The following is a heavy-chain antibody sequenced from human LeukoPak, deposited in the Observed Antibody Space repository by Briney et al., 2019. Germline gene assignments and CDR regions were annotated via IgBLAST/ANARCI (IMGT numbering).Heavy chain of an antibody. CDR1: GGSISSGSYS. CDR2: IYPREST. V-gene: IGHV4-30-2*01. CDR3: ARFSPRAMGNYLDF. Sequence: PSETLSLTCTVSGGSISSGSYSWSWIRQPPGKGLEWIGYIYPRESTYYNPSLKSRVILSLDKSANQFSLNLSSVTAADTAVYYCARFSPRAMGNYLDFWGQGTLVTVSS. J-gene: IGHJ4*02. D-gene: IGHD7-27*01.